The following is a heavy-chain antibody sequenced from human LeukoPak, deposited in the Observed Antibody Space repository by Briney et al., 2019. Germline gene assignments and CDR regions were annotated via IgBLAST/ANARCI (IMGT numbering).Heavy chain of an antibody. CDR3: VRDIAGAHYYYYYMDV. J-gene: IGHJ6*03. CDR2: IYSGGST. D-gene: IGHD6-13*01. Sequence: PGGSLRLSCAASGFTVSSNYMSWVRQAPGKGLEWVSVIYSGGSTYYADSVKGRFTISRDNSKNTLYLQMNSLRAEDTGVYYCVRDIAGAHYYYYYMDVWGKGTTVTVSS. CDR1: GFTVSSNY. V-gene: IGHV3-53*01.